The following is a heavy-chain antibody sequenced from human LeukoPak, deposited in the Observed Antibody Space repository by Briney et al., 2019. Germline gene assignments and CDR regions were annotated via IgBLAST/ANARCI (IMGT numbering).Heavy chain of an antibody. V-gene: IGHV3-23*01. Sequence: TGGSLRLSCAASGFTFSSYAMSWVRQAPGKGLEWVSAISGSGGTTYYADSVKGRFTISRDNSKNTLYLQMNSLRAEDTAVYYCARDSNYYDSSGYYGIDYWGQGTLVTVSS. CDR1: GFTFSSYA. D-gene: IGHD3-22*01. J-gene: IGHJ4*02. CDR2: ISGSGGTT. CDR3: ARDSNYYDSSGYYGIDY.